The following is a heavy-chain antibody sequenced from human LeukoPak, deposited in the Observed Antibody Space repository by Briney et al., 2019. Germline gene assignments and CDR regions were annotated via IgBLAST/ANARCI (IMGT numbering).Heavy chain of an antibody. CDR2: IKQGGSET. CDR1: GFTFSAFW. CDR3: APSGAYSNFDH. J-gene: IGHJ4*02. V-gene: IGHV3-7*01. D-gene: IGHD4-11*01. Sequence: PGGPLRLSCAASGFTFSAFWMSWVRQAPGKGLEWVANIKQGGSETHYVDSVRGRFTISRDNAKNSLYLQMNSLRAEDTAVYYCAPSGAYSNFDHWGQGTLVTVSS.